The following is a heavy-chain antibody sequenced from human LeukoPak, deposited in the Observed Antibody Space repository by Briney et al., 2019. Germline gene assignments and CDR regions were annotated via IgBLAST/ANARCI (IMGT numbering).Heavy chain of an antibody. D-gene: IGHD2-2*01. CDR3: ARISSAYYYYGMDV. CDR1: GASISSSRYY. V-gene: IGHV4-39*07. Sequence: PSETLSLTCTVSGASISSSRYYWAWIRQPPGRGLEWIGSIHYSRGTYYNPSLKSRVTISVDTSKNQFSLKLSSVTAADTAVYYCARISSAYYYYGMDVWGQGTTVTVSS. CDR2: IHYSRGT. J-gene: IGHJ6*02.